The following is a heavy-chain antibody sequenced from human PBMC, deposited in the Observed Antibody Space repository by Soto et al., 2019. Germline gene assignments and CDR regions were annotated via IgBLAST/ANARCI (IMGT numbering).Heavy chain of an antibody. V-gene: IGHV4-59*01. D-gene: IGHD3-10*01. CDR3: ARDVDYYYGSRIGAFDI. J-gene: IGHJ3*02. Sequence: SETLSLTCTVPGGSISSYYWSWIRQPPGKGLEWIGYIYYSGSTNYNPSLKSRVTISVDTSKNQFSLKLSSVTAADTAVYYCARDVDYYYGSRIGAFDIWGPGTMLTVSS. CDR1: GGSISSYY. CDR2: IYYSGST.